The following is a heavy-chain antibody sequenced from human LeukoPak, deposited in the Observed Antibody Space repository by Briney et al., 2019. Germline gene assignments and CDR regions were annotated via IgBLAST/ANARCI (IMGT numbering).Heavy chain of an antibody. CDR3: ARAPYNYDILTGYYPPYFDY. J-gene: IGHJ4*02. CDR2: IYYSGST. V-gene: IGHV4-59*01. D-gene: IGHD3-9*01. Sequence: SETLSLTCTVSGGSISSYYWSWIRQPLGKGLEWIGSIYYSGSTNYNPSLKSRVTISVDTSKNQFSLKLSSVTAADTAVYYCARAPYNYDILTGYYPPYFDYWGQGTLVTVSS. CDR1: GGSISSYY.